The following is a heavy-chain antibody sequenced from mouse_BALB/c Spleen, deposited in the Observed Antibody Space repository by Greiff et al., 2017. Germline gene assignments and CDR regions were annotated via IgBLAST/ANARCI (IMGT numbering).Heavy chain of an antibody. J-gene: IGHJ1*01. CDR2: ISSGGST. D-gene: IGHD2-4*01. V-gene: IGHV5-6-5*01. CDR1: GFTFSSYA. Sequence: EVMLVESGGGLVKPGGSLKLSCAASGFTFSSYAMSWVRQTPEKRLEWVASISSGGSTYYPDSVKGRFTISRDNARNILYLQMSSLRSEDTAMYYCARGTIYYDYAFDVWGAGTTVTVSS. CDR3: ARGTIYYDYAFDV.